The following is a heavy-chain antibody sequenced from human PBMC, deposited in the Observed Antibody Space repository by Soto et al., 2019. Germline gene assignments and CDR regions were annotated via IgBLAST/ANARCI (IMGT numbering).Heavy chain of an antibody. Sequence: PGGSLRLSCAASGFTFSSYEMNWVRQAPGKGLEWVSYISSSGSTIYYADSVKGRFTISRDNAKNSLYLQMDSLRAEDTAVYYCAKALWFGENHFDYWGQGTLVTVSS. V-gene: IGHV3-48*03. CDR2: ISSSGSTI. CDR3: AKALWFGENHFDY. D-gene: IGHD3-10*01. CDR1: GFTFSSYE. J-gene: IGHJ4*02.